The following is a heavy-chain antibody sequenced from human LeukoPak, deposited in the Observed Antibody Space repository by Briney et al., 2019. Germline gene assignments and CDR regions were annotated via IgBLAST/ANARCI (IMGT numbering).Heavy chain of an antibody. V-gene: IGHV1-69*02. Sequence: SVKVSCKASGGTFNSYTISWVRQAAGQGLEWMGRISPILGIANYAQKFQGRVTITAGKSTSTAYMELSSLRSEDAAVYYCASVDDSSPILEWLAFDYWGQGNLVTVSS. J-gene: IGHJ4*02. CDR1: GGTFNSYT. D-gene: IGHD3-3*01. CDR2: ISPILGIA. CDR3: ASVDDSSPILEWLAFDY.